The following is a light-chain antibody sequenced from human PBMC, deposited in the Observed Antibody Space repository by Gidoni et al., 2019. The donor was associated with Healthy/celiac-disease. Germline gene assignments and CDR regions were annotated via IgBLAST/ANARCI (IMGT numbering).Light chain of an antibody. CDR2: AAS. J-gene: IGKJ4*01. CDR3: QQLNSYLALT. V-gene: IGKV1-9*01. CDR1: QCISSY. Sequence: DIQLTQSPSFLSASVGDRVTITCRASQCISSYLSWYQQKPGKAPKLLIYAASTLQSGVPSSFSGSGSGTEFTLTISSLQPEDFATYYCQQLNSYLALTFGGGTKVEIK.